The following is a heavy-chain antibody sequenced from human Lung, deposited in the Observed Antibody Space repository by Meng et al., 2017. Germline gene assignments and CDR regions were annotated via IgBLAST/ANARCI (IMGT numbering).Heavy chain of an antibody. CDR3: VRLDWELLNWFDP. CDR2: IDNTGST. J-gene: IGHJ5*02. D-gene: IGHD1-26*01. CDR1: GGSISSSSYY. Sequence: QLQLQESGPGLVKPSETLSLSCTASGGSISSSSYYWGWTRQPPGKGLEWIGSIDNTGSTHYNPSLKSRVSMSVDTSKNQFSLRLNSVTAADTAVYYCVRLDWELLNWFDPWGQGTLVTVSS. V-gene: IGHV4-39*01.